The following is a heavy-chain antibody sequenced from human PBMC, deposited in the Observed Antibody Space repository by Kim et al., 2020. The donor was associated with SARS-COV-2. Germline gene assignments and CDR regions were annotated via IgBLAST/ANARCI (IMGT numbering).Heavy chain of an antibody. CDR3: ARGNYYESVSLSNYYNGMDV. V-gene: IGHV3-30-3*01. CDR1: GLSFDDSA. J-gene: IGHJ6*02. CDR2: ISYDGRNK. D-gene: IGHD3-10*01. Sequence: GGSLRLSCAASGLSFDDSAMNWVRQAPGKGLEWVAVISYDGRNKAYADSVKGRFSISRDNSKTTLSLQMNSLRVEDTAVYYCARGNYYESVSLSNYYNGMDVWGQGTTVTVSS.